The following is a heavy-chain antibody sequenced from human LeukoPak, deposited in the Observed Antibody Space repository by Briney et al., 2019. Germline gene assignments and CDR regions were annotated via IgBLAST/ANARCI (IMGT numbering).Heavy chain of an antibody. J-gene: IGHJ4*02. CDR2: ISYDGSNK. Sequence: GRSLRLSCAASGFTFSSYAMHWVRQAPGKGLEWVAVISYDGSNKYYADSVKGRFTISRDNSKNTLYLQMNSLRAEDTAVYYCARRPPLEMATIDYWGQGTLVTVSS. CDR1: GFTFSSYA. V-gene: IGHV3-30-3*01. D-gene: IGHD5-24*01. CDR3: ARRPPLEMATIDY.